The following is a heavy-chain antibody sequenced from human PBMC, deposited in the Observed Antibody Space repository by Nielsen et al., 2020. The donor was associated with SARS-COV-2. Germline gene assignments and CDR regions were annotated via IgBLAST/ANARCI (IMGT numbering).Heavy chain of an antibody. V-gene: IGHV3-15*01. J-gene: IGHJ6*03. CDR2: IKSKTDGGTT. Sequence: VRQAPGKGLEWVGRIKSKTDGGTTDYAAPVKGRFTISRDDSKNTLYLQMNSLKTEDTAVYYCTTDGCSSTSCHTGYYYMDVWGKGTTVTVSS. D-gene: IGHD2-2*02. CDR3: TTDGCSSTSCHTGYYYMDV.